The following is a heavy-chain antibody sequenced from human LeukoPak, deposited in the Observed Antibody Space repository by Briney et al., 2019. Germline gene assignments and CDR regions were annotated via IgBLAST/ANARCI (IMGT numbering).Heavy chain of an antibody. CDR2: LYYTGST. CDR3: ARQPVEYNAFDI. J-gene: IGHJ3*02. V-gene: IGHV4-39*01. D-gene: IGHD5-24*01. CDR1: GGSISTGNYY. Sequence: SETLYLTCTAPGGSISTGNYYWGWIRQPQGKGLEWIGSLYYTGSTYYNPSLKSRVTISRDTAKNRSALKLSSVTAADTAPYYCARQPVEYNAFDIWGQGTMVTVSS.